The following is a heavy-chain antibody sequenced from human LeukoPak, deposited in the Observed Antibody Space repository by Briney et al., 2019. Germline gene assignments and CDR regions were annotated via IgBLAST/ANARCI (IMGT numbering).Heavy chain of an antibody. Sequence: GGSLRLSCAASRFTFSSYGMHWVRQAPGKGLEWVAFIRYDGRNKYYADSVKGRFTISRDNSQNTLYLQMNSLRNEDTAAYYCARGQDTVVTSRDAFDIWGQGTMVTVSS. CDR2: IRYDGRNK. CDR1: RFTFSSYG. D-gene: IGHD4-23*01. V-gene: IGHV3-30*02. J-gene: IGHJ3*02. CDR3: ARGQDTVVTSRDAFDI.